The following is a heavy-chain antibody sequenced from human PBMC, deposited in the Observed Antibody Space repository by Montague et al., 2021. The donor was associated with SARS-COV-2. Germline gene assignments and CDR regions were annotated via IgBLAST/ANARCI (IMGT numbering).Heavy chain of an antibody. Sequence: CAISGDSVSSNIATWNWIRQSPSRGLEWLARTYYRSKWYNDYAESVKSRITIDPDTSKHQFSLHLNSVTPEDTAVYYCARITVGSKYYFDFWGQGTLVTVSS. D-gene: IGHD4-11*01. J-gene: IGHJ4*02. CDR3: ARITVGSKYYFDF. CDR2: TYYRSKWYN. V-gene: IGHV6-1*01. CDR1: GDSVSSNIAT.